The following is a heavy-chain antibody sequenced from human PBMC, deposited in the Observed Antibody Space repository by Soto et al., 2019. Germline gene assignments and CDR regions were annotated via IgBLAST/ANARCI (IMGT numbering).Heavy chain of an antibody. V-gene: IGHV4-34*01. D-gene: IGHD5-18*01. CDR2: INHSGSA. Sequence: QVQLQQWGAGLLKPSETLSLTCAVYGGSFSGYYWSWIRQPPGKGLEWIGEINHSGSANYNPSLKSRVTISVNTSKNQFSLKLSSVTAADTAVYYCARGGYSYGFGLWHIRGVFDYWGQGTLVTVSS. J-gene: IGHJ4*02. CDR1: GGSFSGYY. CDR3: ARGGYSYGFGLWHIRGVFDY.